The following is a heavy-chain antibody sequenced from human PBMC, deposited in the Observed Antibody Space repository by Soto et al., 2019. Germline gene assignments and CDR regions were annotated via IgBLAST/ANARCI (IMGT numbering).Heavy chain of an antibody. J-gene: IGHJ4*02. V-gene: IGHV4-30-2*01. Sequence: NPSETLSLTCAVSGGSISSGGYSWRWIRQPPGKGLEWIGYIYHSGSTYYNPSLKSRVTISVDRSKNQFSLELSSVTAADTAVYYCARSPGGLHKPFDYWGQGTLVTSPQ. CDR2: IYHSGST. CDR1: GGSISSGGYS. D-gene: IGHD2-15*01. CDR3: ARSPGGLHKPFDY.